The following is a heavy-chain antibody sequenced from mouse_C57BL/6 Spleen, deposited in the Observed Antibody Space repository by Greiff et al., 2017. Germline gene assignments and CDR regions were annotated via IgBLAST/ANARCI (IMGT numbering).Heavy chain of an antibody. CDR1: GYTFTSYW. V-gene: IGHV1-50*01. CDR3: ARGFDY. J-gene: IGHJ2*01. CDR2: IDPSDSYT. Sequence: QVQLQQPGAELVKPGASVKLSCKASGYTFTSYWMQWVKQRPGQGLEWIGEIDPSDSYTNYNQKFKGKATLTVDTSSSTAYMQLSSLTSEDSAVXYCARGFDYWGQGTTLTVSS.